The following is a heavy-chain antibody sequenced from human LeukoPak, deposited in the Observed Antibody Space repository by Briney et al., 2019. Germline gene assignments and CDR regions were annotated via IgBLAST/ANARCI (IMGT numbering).Heavy chain of an antibody. J-gene: IGHJ5*02. CDR2: IYTSGST. Sequence: SETLSLTCTVSGGSISSYYWSWLRQPAGKGLEWIGRIYTSGSTNYNPSLKSRGPMSVDTSKNQFSLKLSSVTARDTAVYYCACAYLGGYRVRMGFDPWGQGTLVTVSS. CDR1: GGSISSYY. CDR3: ACAYLGGYRVRMGFDP. D-gene: IGHD5-18*01. V-gene: IGHV4-4*07.